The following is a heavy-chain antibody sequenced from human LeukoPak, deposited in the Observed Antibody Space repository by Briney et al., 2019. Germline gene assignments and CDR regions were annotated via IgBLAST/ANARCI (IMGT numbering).Heavy chain of an antibody. Sequence: SETLSLTCAVYGGSFSGYYWSWIRQPPGKGLEWIGEINHSGSTNYNPSLKSRVTISVDTSKNQFSLKLSSVTAADTAVYYCVGYCSSTSCSDAFDICGQGTMVTVSS. CDR1: GGSFSGYY. CDR2: INHSGST. CDR3: VGYCSSTSCSDAFDI. J-gene: IGHJ3*02. V-gene: IGHV4-34*01. D-gene: IGHD2-2*01.